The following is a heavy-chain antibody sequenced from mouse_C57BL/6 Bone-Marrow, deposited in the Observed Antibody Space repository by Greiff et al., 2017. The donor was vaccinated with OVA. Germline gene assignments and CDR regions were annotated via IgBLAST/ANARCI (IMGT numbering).Heavy chain of an antibody. CDR2: IYPGDGDT. V-gene: IGHV1-80*01. J-gene: IGHJ1*03. D-gene: IGHD4-1*01. CDR1: GYAFSSYW. CDR3: AGGTLYWYFDV. Sequence: VKLQESGAELVKPGASVKISCEASGYAFSSYWMNWVKQRPGKGLEWIGQIYPGDGDTNYNGKFKGKATLTADKSSSTAYMQLSSLTSEDSAVYFCAGGTLYWYFDVWGTGTTVTVSS.